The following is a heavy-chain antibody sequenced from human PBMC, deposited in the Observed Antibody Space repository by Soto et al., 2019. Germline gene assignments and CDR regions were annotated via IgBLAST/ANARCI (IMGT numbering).Heavy chain of an antibody. Sequence: QVQLVQSGTEVKKPGASVKVSCKASGYTFTTYAISWVRQAPGQGLEWMGWISAYNGDTTYAQKLQGRVTMTTDTSTTTAYMELRSLRSDDTAVYFCARELNYAFDVWGQGTMVTVSS. CDR2: ISAYNGDT. CDR1: GYTFTTYA. J-gene: IGHJ3*01. V-gene: IGHV1-18*01. CDR3: ARELNYAFDV.